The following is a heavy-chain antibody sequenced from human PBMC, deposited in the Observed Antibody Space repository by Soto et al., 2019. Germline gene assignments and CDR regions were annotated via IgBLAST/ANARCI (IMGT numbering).Heavy chain of an antibody. V-gene: IGHV4-34*01. Sequence: PSETLSLTCAVYGGSFSGYYWSWTRQPPGKGLEWIGEINHSGSTNYNPSLKSRVTFSVDTSKNQFSLKLSSVTAADTAVYYCARGPRETFRGVIRKGFDPWGQGTLVTVSS. D-gene: IGHD3-10*01. CDR1: GGSFSGYY. CDR2: INHSGST. CDR3: ARGPRETFRGVIRKGFDP. J-gene: IGHJ5*02.